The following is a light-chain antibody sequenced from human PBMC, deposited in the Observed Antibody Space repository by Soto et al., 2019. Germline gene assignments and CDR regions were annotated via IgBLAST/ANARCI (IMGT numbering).Light chain of an antibody. CDR3: RQDGSSPLT. CDR2: AAS. Sequence: ETLFTLYPATLAMPPRERATLSCRASQSVGSSLAWYQQKLGQAPRLLIYAASDRATGIPDRFSGGGSGTDFTLTISRLEPEDFAVYYCRQDGSSPLTFGQGTKVDTK. J-gene: IGKJ1*01. CDR1: QSVGSS. V-gene: IGKV3-20*01.